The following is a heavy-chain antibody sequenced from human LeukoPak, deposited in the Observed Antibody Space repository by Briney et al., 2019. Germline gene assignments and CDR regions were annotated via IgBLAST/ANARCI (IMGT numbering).Heavy chain of an antibody. Sequence: GASVKVSCKASGYTFTSYGISWVRQAPGQGLEWMGWISAYNGNTNYAQKFQGRVTMTRDTSISTAYMELSRLRSDDTAVYYCARVKEWLYDYWGQGTLVTVSS. V-gene: IGHV1-18*01. D-gene: IGHD3-3*01. CDR1: GYTFTSYG. CDR2: ISAYNGNT. CDR3: ARVKEWLYDY. J-gene: IGHJ4*02.